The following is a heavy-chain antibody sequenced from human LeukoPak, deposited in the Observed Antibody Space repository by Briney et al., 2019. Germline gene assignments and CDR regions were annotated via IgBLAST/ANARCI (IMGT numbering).Heavy chain of an antibody. Sequence: ASVKVSCKVSGYTLTELSVHWVRQAPGKGLEWMGGFDPEDGETIYAQKFQGRVTMTEDTSTDTAYMELSSLRSEDAAVYYCATVEEWRLRDFLHYWGQGTLVTVSS. CDR3: ATVEEWRLRDFLHY. CDR2: FDPEDGET. V-gene: IGHV1-24*01. J-gene: IGHJ4*02. CDR1: GYTLTELS. D-gene: IGHD5-18*01.